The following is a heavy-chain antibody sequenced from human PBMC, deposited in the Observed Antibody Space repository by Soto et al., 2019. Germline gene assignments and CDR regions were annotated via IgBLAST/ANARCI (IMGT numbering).Heavy chain of an antibody. CDR3: ARSKYYYDTSDYLDY. CDR2: ISYHGNDK. J-gene: IGHJ4*02. V-gene: IGHV3-30-3*01. Sequence: QVQLVESGGGVVQPGRSLRLSCAASGFTFSSDAMHWVRQAPGKGLEWVAVISYHGNDKYYADSVKGRFTISRDNSKNTLYLQMNSLRAEDTAVYFCARSKYYYDTSDYLDYWGQGTLDTVSS. CDR1: GFTFSSDA. D-gene: IGHD3-22*01.